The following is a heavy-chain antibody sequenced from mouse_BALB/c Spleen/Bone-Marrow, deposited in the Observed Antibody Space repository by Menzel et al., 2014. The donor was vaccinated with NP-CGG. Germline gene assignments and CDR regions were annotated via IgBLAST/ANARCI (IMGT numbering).Heavy chain of an antibody. CDR2: ISYDGSN. D-gene: IGHD2-1*01. J-gene: IGHJ2*01. CDR3: ANYGNYFDY. V-gene: IGHV3-6*02. Sequence: ESGPGLVKPSQSLSLTCSVTGYSITSGYYWNWIRQFPGNKLEWMGYISYDGSNNYNPSLKNRTSITRDTSKNQFFLKLNSVTTEDTATYYCANYGNYFDYWGQGSTLTVSS. CDR1: GYSITSGYY.